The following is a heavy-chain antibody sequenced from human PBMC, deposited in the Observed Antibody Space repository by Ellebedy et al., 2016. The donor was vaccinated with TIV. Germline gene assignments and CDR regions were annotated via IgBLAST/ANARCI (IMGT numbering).Heavy chain of an antibody. J-gene: IGHJ4*02. D-gene: IGHD4-17*01. Sequence: GESLKISXAASGFTFSNAWMSWVRQAPGKGLEWVGRIKSKTDGGTTDYAAPVKGRFTISRDDSKNTLYLQMNSLKTEDTAVYYCTFGGGDYSELDYWGQGTLVTVSS. CDR1: GFTFSNAW. CDR3: TFGGGDYSELDY. V-gene: IGHV3-15*01. CDR2: IKSKTDGGTT.